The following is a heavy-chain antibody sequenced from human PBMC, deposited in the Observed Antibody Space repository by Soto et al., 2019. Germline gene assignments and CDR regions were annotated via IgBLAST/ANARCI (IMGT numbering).Heavy chain of an antibody. CDR1: GFSVNSNY. V-gene: IGHV3-66*01. CDR2: IYSGGSI. Sequence: PGGSLRLSCAASGFSVNSNYMSWVRQAPGKGLEWVSIIYSGGSIYYADSVKGRFTISRDNFKNTLYLQMNSLGAEDTAVYYCGAPTYWGQGTLVTVSS. J-gene: IGHJ4*01. CDR3: GAPTY.